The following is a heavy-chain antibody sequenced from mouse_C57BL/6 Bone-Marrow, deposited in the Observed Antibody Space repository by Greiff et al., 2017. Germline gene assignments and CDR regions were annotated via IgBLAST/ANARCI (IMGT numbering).Heavy chain of an antibody. D-gene: IGHD2-4*01. CDR2: IYPRSGNT. Sequence: VKLVESGAELARPGASVKLSCKASGYTFTSYGISWVKQRTGQGLEWIGEIYPRSGNTYYNGKFKGKATLTADKSSSTAYMQLSSLTSEDSAVYFCARWDYDYGPFAYWGQGTLVTVSA. CDR1: GYTFTSYG. J-gene: IGHJ3*01. CDR3: ARWDYDYGPFAY. V-gene: IGHV1-81*01.